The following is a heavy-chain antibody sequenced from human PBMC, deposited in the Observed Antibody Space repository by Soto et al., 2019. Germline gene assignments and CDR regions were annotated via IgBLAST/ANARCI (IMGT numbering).Heavy chain of an antibody. D-gene: IGHD2-15*01. V-gene: IGHV4-34*01. CDR3: ARGRVVVVVAATYYYMDV. CDR1: GGSFSGYY. CDR2: INHSGST. J-gene: IGHJ6*03. Sequence: SETLSLTCAVYGGSFSGYYWSWIRQPPGKGLEWIGEINHSGSTNYNPSLKSRVTISVETSKNQFSLKLSSVTAADTAVYYCARGRVVVVVAATYYYMDVWGKGTTVTVSS.